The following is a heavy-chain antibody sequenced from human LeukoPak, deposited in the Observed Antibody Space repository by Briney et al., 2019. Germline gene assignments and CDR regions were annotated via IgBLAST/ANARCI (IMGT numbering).Heavy chain of an antibody. Sequence: ASVKVSCKASGGTFTSYAISWVRQPPGQGLEWMGGIIPIFGTANYAQKFQGRVTITADESTSTAYMELSSLRSEDTAVYYCVRTEKRWLQPQYYFDYWGQGTLVTVSS. D-gene: IGHD5-24*01. V-gene: IGHV1-69*13. CDR3: VRTEKRWLQPQYYFDY. CDR2: IIPIFGTA. J-gene: IGHJ4*02. CDR1: GGTFTSYA.